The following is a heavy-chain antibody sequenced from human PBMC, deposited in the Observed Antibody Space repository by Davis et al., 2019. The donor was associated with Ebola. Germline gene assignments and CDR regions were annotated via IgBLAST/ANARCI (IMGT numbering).Heavy chain of an antibody. V-gene: IGHV3-73*01. CDR3: ARDLHSGTTGAFDI. CDR2: IRSKANSYAT. D-gene: IGHD1-26*01. CDR1: GFTFSSFSTY. Sequence: GESLKISCAASGFTFSSFSTYWMHWVRQASGKGLEWVGRIRSKANSYATAYAASVKGRFTISRDDSKTIAYMQMNSLKTEDTAVYYCARDLHSGTTGAFDIWGQGTMVTVSS. J-gene: IGHJ3*02.